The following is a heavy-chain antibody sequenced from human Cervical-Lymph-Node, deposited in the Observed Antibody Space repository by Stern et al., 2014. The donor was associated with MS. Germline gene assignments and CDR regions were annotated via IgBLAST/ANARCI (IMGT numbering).Heavy chain of an antibody. CDR3: ARGGVIYTQDRNGFDV. V-gene: IGHV4-30-2*01. CDR2: IYHSGST. D-gene: IGHD2-21*01. Sequence: VQLVESGSGQAKPSQTLSLTCAVSGGSISSGGSSWNWIRQPPGKGLEWIGFIYHSGSTYYNQSLKGRVFISVDTSKNHFALTLRSVTAADTAVYYCARGGVIYTQDRNGFDVWGQGTMVTVSS. J-gene: IGHJ3*01. CDR1: GGSISSGGSS.